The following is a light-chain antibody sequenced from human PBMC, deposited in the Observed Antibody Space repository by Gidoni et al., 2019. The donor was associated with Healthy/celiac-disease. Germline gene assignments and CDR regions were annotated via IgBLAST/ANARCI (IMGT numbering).Light chain of an antibody. CDR2: AAS. CDR3: QQSYSTLART. Sequence: DLQMTQSPSSLSASVGDRVTITCRASQSISSYLNWYQQKPGKAPKLLIYAASSLQSGVPSRVSGSGSGTDFTLPISSLQPEDFATYYCQQSYSTLARTFGGXTQVEIK. V-gene: IGKV1-39*01. CDR1: QSISSY. J-gene: IGKJ4*01.